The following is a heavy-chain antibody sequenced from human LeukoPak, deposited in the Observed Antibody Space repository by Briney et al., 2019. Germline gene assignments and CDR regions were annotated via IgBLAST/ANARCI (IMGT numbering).Heavy chain of an antibody. D-gene: IGHD2-2*02. Sequence: SVKVSCKAYGGTFSSYTISWVRQAPGQGLEWMGRIIPILGIANYAQKFQGRVTITADKSTSTAYMELSSLRSEDTAVYYCARDRGYCSSTSCYTGWFDPWGQGTLVTVSS. CDR2: IIPILGIA. CDR1: GGTFSSYT. CDR3: ARDRGYCSSTSCYTGWFDP. J-gene: IGHJ5*02. V-gene: IGHV1-69*04.